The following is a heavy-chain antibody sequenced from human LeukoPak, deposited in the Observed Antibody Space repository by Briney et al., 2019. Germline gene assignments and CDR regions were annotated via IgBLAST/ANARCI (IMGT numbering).Heavy chain of an antibody. D-gene: IGHD6-13*01. CDR3: ARRQQLSYFDY. Sequence: RPSETLSLTCAVYGGSFSGYYWSWIRQPPGKGLEWIGEINHSGSTNYNPSLKSRVTISVDTSKNQFSLKLSSVTAADTAVYYCARRQQLSYFDYWGQGTLVTVSS. V-gene: IGHV4-34*01. J-gene: IGHJ4*02. CDR1: GGSFSGYY. CDR2: INHSGST.